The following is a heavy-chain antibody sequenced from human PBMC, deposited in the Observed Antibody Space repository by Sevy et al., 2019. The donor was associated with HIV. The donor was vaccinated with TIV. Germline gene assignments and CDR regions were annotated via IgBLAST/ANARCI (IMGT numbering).Heavy chain of an antibody. CDR1: GGSINSGDYY. CDR3: AREYTMVRGGNWFDP. J-gene: IGHJ5*02. V-gene: IGHV4-30-4*01. CDR2: IFYTGST. D-gene: IGHD3-10*01. Sequence: SETLSLTCTVSGGSINSGDYYWSWLRQPPGKGLEWIGYIFYTGSTYYHPSLKSRFTISLDTSKNQFSLKLSSVTAADTAVYHCAREYTMVRGGNWFDPWGQGTLVTVSS.